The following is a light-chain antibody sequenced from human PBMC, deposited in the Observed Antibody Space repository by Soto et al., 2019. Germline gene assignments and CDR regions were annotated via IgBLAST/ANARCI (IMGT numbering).Light chain of an antibody. J-gene: IGKJ1*01. Sequence: AIQMTQSPSSLSASVGDRVTITCRASQDIRNDLGWYQQKPGKAPKILINAASKLKSGVPSRFSGSGSGTDFTLTISSLQPEDFAPYYCLQDYNYPRTFGQGTRVYVK. CDR1: QDIRND. CDR2: AAS. V-gene: IGKV1-6*02. CDR3: LQDYNYPRT.